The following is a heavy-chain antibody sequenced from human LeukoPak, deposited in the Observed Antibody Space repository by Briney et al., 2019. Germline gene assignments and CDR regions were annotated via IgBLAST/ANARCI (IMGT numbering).Heavy chain of an antibody. Sequence: SETLSLTCTVSGGSISSSSYYWGWIRQPPGKGLEWIGSIYYSGSTYYNPSLKGRVTISVDTSKNQFSLKLSSVTAADTAVYYCARHGYSSPSWFDPWGQGTLVTVSS. J-gene: IGHJ5*02. V-gene: IGHV4-39*01. CDR1: GGSISSSSYY. CDR3: ARHGYSSPSWFDP. CDR2: IYYSGST. D-gene: IGHD6-13*01.